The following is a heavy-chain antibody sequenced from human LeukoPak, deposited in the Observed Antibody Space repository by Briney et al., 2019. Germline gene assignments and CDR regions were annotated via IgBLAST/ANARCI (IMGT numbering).Heavy chain of an antibody. CDR1: GFTFSRYT. CDR3: AKSYCSGGNGYSLHY. Sequence: PGGSLRLSCAASGFTFSRYTMSWVRQAPGKGLEWVSAISGSGGGTYYADSVKGRFTISRDKSNNTLYLQMNSLRAEDTSVYYCAKSYCSGGNGYSLHYWGQGTLVTVSS. D-gene: IGHD2-15*01. CDR2: ISGSGGGT. J-gene: IGHJ4*02. V-gene: IGHV3-23*01.